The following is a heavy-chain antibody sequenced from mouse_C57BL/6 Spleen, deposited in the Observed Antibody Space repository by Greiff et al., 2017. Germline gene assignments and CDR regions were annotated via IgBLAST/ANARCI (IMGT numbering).Heavy chain of an antibody. V-gene: IGHV1-19*01. CDR2: INPYNGGT. D-gene: IGHD2-2*01. J-gene: IGHJ2*01. Sequence: EVQLQQSGPVLVKPGASVKMSCKASGYTFTDYYMNWVKQSHGKSLEWIGVINPYNGGTSYNQKFKGKATLTVDKSSSTAYMELNSLTSEDSAVYYCARSTSTMVTTGFDYWGQGTTLTVSS. CDR3: ARSTSTMVTTGFDY. CDR1: GYTFTDYY.